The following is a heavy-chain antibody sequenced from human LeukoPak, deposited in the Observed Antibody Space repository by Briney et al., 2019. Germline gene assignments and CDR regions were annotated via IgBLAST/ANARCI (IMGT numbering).Heavy chain of an antibody. CDR1: GYTLNEIT. CDR3: AASVGTFLAFDI. V-gene: IGHV1-24*01. Sequence: GASVKVSCKPSGYTLNEITVHWVRQAPGKGLERMGGFDPEEGETTYAQKFQGRVTMTEDTATDTAYMELTSLIFEDTAVYYCAASVGTFLAFDIWGQGTMVTVSS. D-gene: IGHD2/OR15-2a*01. CDR2: FDPEEGET. J-gene: IGHJ3*02.